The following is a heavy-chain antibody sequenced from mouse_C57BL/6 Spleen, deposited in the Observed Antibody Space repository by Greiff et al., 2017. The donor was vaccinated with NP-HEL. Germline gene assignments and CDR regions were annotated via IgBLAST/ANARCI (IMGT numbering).Heavy chain of an antibody. CDR3: ARSRDGSSYEYCDY. CDR2: IYPGVGDT. J-gene: IGHJ2*01. Sequence: QVQLQQSGAELVKPGASVKISCKASGSAFGSYWMNWVSKRPGKGLGWIGQIYPGVGDTNYNGKFSAKATLTADKSASTAYMQLSSLTPEDSAVYFCARSRDGSSYEYCDYWGQGTTLTVSS. D-gene: IGHD1-1*01. CDR1: GSAFGSYW. V-gene: IGHV1-80*01.